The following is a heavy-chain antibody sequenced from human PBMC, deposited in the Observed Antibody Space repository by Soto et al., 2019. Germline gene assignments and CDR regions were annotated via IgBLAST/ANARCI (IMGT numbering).Heavy chain of an antibody. CDR3: AREGTYCSGGSCYPHFDY. Sequence: QVQLVESGGGVVQPGRSLRLSCAASGFTFSSYGMHWVRQAPGKGLEWVAVIWYDGSNKYYADSVKGRFTISRDNSKKTLYLQRNSLRAEDTAVYYCAREGTYCSGGSCYPHFDYWGQGTLVTVSS. D-gene: IGHD2-15*01. J-gene: IGHJ4*02. V-gene: IGHV3-33*01. CDR2: IWYDGSNK. CDR1: GFTFSSYG.